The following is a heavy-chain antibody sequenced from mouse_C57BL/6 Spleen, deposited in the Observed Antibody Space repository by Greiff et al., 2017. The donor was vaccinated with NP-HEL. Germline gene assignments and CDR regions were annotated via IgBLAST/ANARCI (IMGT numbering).Heavy chain of an antibody. D-gene: IGHD2-12*01. CDR2: INPNNGGT. V-gene: IGHV1-26*01. Sequence: EVQLQQSGPELVKPGASVKISCKASGYTFTDYYMNWVKQSHGKSLEWIGDINPNNGGTSYNQKFKGKATLTVDKSSSTAYMELRSLTSEDSAVYYCAESYDGFAYWGQGTLVTVSA. J-gene: IGHJ3*01. CDR3: AESYDGFAY. CDR1: GYTFTDYY.